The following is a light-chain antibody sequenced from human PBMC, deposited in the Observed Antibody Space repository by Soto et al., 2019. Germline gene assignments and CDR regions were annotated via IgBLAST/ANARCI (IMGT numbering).Light chain of an antibody. Sequence: AIQVTKPHSSLSASLGARVTITCRPSQGLRSALGWYQQKPGKVPKLLIYAASTLQSGVPSRFSGSGSGRDFTLTISSLQPEDFATYYCLLDYSYFWAFGQGTKVEIK. CDR2: AAS. J-gene: IGKJ1*01. CDR1: QGLRSA. V-gene: IGKV1-6*01. CDR3: LLDYSYFWA.